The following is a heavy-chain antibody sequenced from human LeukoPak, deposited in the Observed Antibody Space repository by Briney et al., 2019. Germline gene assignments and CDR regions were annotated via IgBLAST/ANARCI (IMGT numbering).Heavy chain of an antibody. CDR3: ARSPGYGYGPVRYYYGMDV. D-gene: IGHD5-18*01. CDR2: IYSGGST. J-gene: IGHJ6*02. CDR1: GFTVSSNY. Sequence: GGSLRLSCAASGFTVSSNYMSWVRQAPGKGLEWVSVIYSGGSTYYADSVKGRFTISRDNSKNTLYLQMNSLRAEDTAVYYCARSPGYGYGPVRYYYGMDVWGQGTTVTVSS. V-gene: IGHV3-66*01.